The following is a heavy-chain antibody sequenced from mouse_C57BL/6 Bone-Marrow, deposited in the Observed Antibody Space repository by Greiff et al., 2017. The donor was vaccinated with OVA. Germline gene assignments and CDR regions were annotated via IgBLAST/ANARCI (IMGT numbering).Heavy chain of an antibody. CDR2: ISYDGSN. D-gene: IGHD2-4*01. Sequence: ESGPGLVKPSQSLSLTCSVTGYSITSGYYWNWIRQFPGNKLEWMGYISYDGSNNYNPSLKNRISITRDTSKNQFFLKLNSVTTEDTATYYCAREYDYDEGAYAMDYWGQGTSVTVSS. V-gene: IGHV3-6*01. CDR3: AREYDYDEGAYAMDY. J-gene: IGHJ4*01. CDR1: GYSITSGYY.